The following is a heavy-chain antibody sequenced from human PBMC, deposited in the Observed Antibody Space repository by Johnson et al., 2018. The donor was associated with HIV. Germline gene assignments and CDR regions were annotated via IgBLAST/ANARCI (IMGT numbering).Heavy chain of an antibody. CDR3: ATLPGGMNNAFDI. CDR2: ISYDGSHK. J-gene: IGHJ3*02. CDR1: GFNFSYYP. V-gene: IGHV3-30*04. D-gene: IGHD3-16*01. Sequence: QVQLVESGGGVVQPGRSLRLSCTASGFNFSYYPMHWVRQVPGQGLEWAAVISYDGSHKYYAESVKGRFTISRADPKNTVYLHMNSLRIDDTAVYYCATLPGGMNNAFDIWGQGTLVTVSS.